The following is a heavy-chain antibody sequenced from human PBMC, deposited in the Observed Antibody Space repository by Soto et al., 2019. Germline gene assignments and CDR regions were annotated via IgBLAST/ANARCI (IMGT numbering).Heavy chain of an antibody. Sequence: EVHLVESVGGLVQPGGSLRLSCAASGFTVSSKYMSWVRQAPGTGLEWVSLIQSGGPTYYADSVKGRFTISRDTSENTRHLQMDSLRAEDTAVYYCARDDVLCDGGRCYGVTLDVWGKGTTVTFAS. CDR1: GFTVSSKY. D-gene: IGHD2-15*01. J-gene: IGHJ6*04. CDR3: ARDDVLCDGGRCYGVTLDV. V-gene: IGHV3-66*01. CDR2: IQSGGPT.